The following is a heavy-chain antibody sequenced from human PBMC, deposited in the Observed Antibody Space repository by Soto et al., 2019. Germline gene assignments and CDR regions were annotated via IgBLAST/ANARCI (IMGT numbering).Heavy chain of an antibody. V-gene: IGHV4-59*12. CDR3: ARESRSWYGSIWDY. J-gene: IGHJ4*02. Sequence: PSETLSLTCTVSGGSISSYYWSWIRPPPGKGLEWIGYIYFSGGTNYNPSLKSRVTISVDTSKNQFSLKLSSVTAADTAVYYCARESRSWYGSIWDYWGQGTLVT. CDR2: IYFSGGT. CDR1: GGSISSYY. D-gene: IGHD6-13*01.